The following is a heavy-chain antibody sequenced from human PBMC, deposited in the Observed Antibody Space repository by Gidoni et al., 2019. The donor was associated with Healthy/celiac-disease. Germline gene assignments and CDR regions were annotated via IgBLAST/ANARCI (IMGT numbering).Heavy chain of an antibody. CDR1: VFTFSSYS. D-gene: IGHD6-19*01. Sequence: EVQLVESGGGLVTPGGSLRLSCAASVFTFSSYSMNWVRQAPGKGLEWVSSISSSSSYIYYADSVKGRFTISRDNAKNSLYLQMNSLRAEDTAVYYCARGYSSGWFMGYWGQGTLVTVSS. CDR3: ARGYSSGWFMGY. CDR2: ISSSSSYI. J-gene: IGHJ4*02. V-gene: IGHV3-21*01.